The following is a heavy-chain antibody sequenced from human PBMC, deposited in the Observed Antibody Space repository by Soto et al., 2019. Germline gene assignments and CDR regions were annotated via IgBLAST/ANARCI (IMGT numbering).Heavy chain of an antibody. D-gene: IGHD3-3*01. Sequence: GGSLRLSCAASGVTFSSYAMSWVRQAPGKGLEWVSAISGSGGSTYYADSVKGRFTISRDNSKNTLYLQMNSLRAEDTAVYYCAKDKLDYDFWSGYPFDWFDPWGQGTLVTVSS. V-gene: IGHV3-23*01. J-gene: IGHJ5*02. CDR1: GVTFSSYA. CDR2: ISGSGGST. CDR3: AKDKLDYDFWSGYPFDWFDP.